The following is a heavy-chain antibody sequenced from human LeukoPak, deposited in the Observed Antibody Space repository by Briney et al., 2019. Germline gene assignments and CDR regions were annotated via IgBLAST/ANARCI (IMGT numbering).Heavy chain of an antibody. V-gene: IGHV4-38-2*02. D-gene: IGHD3-9*01. CDR2: INHSGST. CDR1: GDSISSGYY. CDR3: ARHKNDILTGYSDAFDI. Sequence: SETLSLTFTVSGDSISSGYYWGWIRQPPVKGLEWIGGINHSGSTNYNPCLKSRVTISVDTSKNQFSLKLSSVTAADTAVYYCARHKNDILTGYSDAFDIWGQGTMVTVSS. J-gene: IGHJ3*02.